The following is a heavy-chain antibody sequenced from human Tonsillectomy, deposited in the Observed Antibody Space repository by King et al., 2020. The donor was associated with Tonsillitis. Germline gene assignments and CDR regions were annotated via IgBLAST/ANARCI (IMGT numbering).Heavy chain of an antibody. Sequence: VQLVESGAEVKKPGASVKVSCKASGYTFTNYGLNWVRQAPGQGLEWMGWISAYNGNTNYAQKLQGRVTMTTDTSTSTAYMELRSLRSDDTAVYYCARDAHDYGDYVGLNYWGQGTLVTVSS. J-gene: IGHJ4*02. D-gene: IGHD4-17*01. V-gene: IGHV1-18*04. CDR1: GYTFTNYG. CDR2: ISAYNGNT. CDR3: ARDAHDYGDYVGLNY.